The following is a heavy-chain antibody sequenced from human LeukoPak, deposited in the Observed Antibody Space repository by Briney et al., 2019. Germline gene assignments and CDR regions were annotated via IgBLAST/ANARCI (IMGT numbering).Heavy chain of an antibody. Sequence: GGSLRLSCAAPGFTFSNYWMSWVRQAPGKGLEWVANMNQDGSEINYVDSVKGRFTISRDNGQDSLFLQMNSLRGEDTAVYYCARDRGYSNFDYWGQGTLLTVSS. J-gene: IGHJ4*02. D-gene: IGHD4-11*01. CDR3: ARDRGYSNFDY. CDR2: MNQDGSEI. CDR1: GFTFSNYW. V-gene: IGHV3-7*01.